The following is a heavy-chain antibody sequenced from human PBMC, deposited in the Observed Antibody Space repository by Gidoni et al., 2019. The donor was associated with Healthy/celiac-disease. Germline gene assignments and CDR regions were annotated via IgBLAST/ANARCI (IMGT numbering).Heavy chain of an antibody. V-gene: IGHV4-30-4*01. J-gene: IGHJ3*02. D-gene: IGHD2-21*01. CDR3: ARAMRNCGGDCFPDAFDI. CDR2: IYYSGST. Sequence: HVHLQDSGPGLVKPSPTLALTCPVPGGSLTSGEYYWSWVRQPPGKGLECVGYIYYSGSTYYNQSLKSRVTISVDKSKNQFYLKLSSVTAADTAVYYCARAMRNCGGDCFPDAFDIWGQGTMVTVSS. CDR1: GGSLTSGEYY.